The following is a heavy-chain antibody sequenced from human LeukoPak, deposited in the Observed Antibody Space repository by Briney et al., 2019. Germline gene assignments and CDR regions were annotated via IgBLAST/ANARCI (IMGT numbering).Heavy chain of an antibody. D-gene: IGHD3-22*01. CDR1: GFTFSSYW. Sequence: GGSLRLSCAASGFTFSSYWMSWVRQAPGKGLEWVANIKQDGSEKYYVDSVKGRFTISRDNAKNSLYLQMNSLRAEDTAVYYCASPPYYYDSSGYYLDYWGQGTLVTVSS. CDR3: ASPPYYYDSSGYYLDY. V-gene: IGHV3-7*01. J-gene: IGHJ4*02. CDR2: IKQDGSEK.